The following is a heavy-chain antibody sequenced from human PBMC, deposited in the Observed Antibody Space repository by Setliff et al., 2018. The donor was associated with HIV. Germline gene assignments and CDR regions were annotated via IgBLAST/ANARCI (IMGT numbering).Heavy chain of an antibody. D-gene: IGHD3-3*01. V-gene: IGHV3-23*03. CDR3: AKYTRGGSIFYYMDV. CDR2: VLRGGSPT. Sequence: GGSLRLSCAASEFSFSAHAMSWVRRAPGMGLEWLSVVLRGGSPTYYADSVKGRFTISRDDSKNTVYLEMRSLRAEDTAVYFCAKYTRGGSIFYYMDVWGKGTTVTVSS. CDR1: EFSFSAHA. J-gene: IGHJ6*03.